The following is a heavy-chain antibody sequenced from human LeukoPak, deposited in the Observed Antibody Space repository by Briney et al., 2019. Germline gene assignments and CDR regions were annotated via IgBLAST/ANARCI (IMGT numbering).Heavy chain of an antibody. V-gene: IGHV4-59*01. Sequence: SETLSLTCTVSGASISSYYWSWIRQPPGKGLEWIGYIYYSGSTNYNPSLKSRVTISVDTSKNQFSLKLSSVTAADTAVYYCARERPLDGMDVWGQGTTVTVSS. J-gene: IGHJ6*02. CDR1: GASISSYY. CDR2: IYYSGST. CDR3: ARERPLDGMDV.